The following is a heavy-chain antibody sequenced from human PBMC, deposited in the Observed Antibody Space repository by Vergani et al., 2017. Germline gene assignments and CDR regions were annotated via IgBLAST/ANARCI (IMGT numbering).Heavy chain of an antibody. CDR1: GGSISSCGYY. D-gene: IGHD6-13*01. CDR3: AREEGNYCDY. V-gene: IGHV4-31*03. CDR2: IYYSGGT. Sequence: QVQLQESGPGLVKPSQTLSLTCTVSGGSISSCGYYWSWIRQHPGKGLEWIGYIYYSGGTYYNPFLKSRVTISVDTSKNQSSLKLSSVTASDTAVYYCAREEGNYCDYWGQGSLVTVSS. J-gene: IGHJ4*02.